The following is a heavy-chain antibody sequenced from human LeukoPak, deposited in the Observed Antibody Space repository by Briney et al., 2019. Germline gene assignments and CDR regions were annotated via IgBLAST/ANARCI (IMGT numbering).Heavy chain of an antibody. CDR2: IYHSGST. Sequence: SQTLSLTCTVSGGSISSCGYYWNWIRQPPGKGLEWIGYIYHSGSTYYNPSLKSRVTISVDRSKNQFSLKLSSVTAADTAVYYCARATKGNNWFDPWGQGTLVTVSS. J-gene: IGHJ5*02. CDR3: ARATKGNNWFDP. V-gene: IGHV4-30-2*01. CDR1: GGSISSCGYY. D-gene: IGHD3-10*01.